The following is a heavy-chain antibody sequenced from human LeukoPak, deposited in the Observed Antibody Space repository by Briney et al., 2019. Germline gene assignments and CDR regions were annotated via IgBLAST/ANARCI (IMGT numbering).Heavy chain of an antibody. CDR3: ARWYSGGGDAFDI. D-gene: IGHD2-15*01. CDR1: GFTFSSYS. Sequence: GGSLRLSYAASGFTFSSYSMDWVRQAPGKGLEWVSCISSSSSTIYYADSVKGRFTISRDNAKNSLYLQMNSLRAEDTAVYYCARWYSGGGDAFDIWGQGTMVTVSS. CDR2: ISSSSSTI. V-gene: IGHV3-48*01. J-gene: IGHJ3*02.